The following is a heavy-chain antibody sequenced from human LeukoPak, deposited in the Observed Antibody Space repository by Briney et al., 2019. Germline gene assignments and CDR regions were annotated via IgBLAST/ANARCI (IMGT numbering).Heavy chain of an antibody. D-gene: IGHD2-15*01. CDR1: GGSINSSSYY. V-gene: IGHV4-61*01. CDR3: ARGWRHDY. CDR2: IYYSGST. Sequence: TAENLSLTCTVSGGSINSSSYYWSWIRQPPVKGLEWIGYIYYSGSTNYNPSLKSRVTISVDTSKNQFSLKLSSVTAADTAVYYCARGWRHDYWGQGTLVTVSS. J-gene: IGHJ4*02.